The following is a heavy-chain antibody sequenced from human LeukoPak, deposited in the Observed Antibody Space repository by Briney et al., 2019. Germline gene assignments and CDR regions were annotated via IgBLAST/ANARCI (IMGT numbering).Heavy chain of an antibody. CDR2: ISSTSTYI. CDR1: GFTFSDYN. V-gene: IGHV3-21*01. CDR3: ARVLNYFEY. J-gene: IGHJ4*02. Sequence: PGGFLRLSCAASGFTFSDYNMNWVRQAPGKGLEWVSSISSTSTYIYYADSLKGRFTISRDNAKNSVYLQMNSLRADDTAVYYCARVLNYFEYWGQGTLVTVSS.